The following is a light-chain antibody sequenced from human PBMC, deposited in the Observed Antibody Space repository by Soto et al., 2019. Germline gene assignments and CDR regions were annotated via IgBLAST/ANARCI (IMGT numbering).Light chain of an antibody. J-gene: IGLJ2*01. V-gene: IGLV2-14*01. CDR3: SSYAGSRTFGVV. CDR1: SSDVGGYNY. Sequence: QSALTQPASVSGSPGQSITISCTGTSSDVGGYNYVSWYQQHPGKAPKLMIYDVSNRPSGVSNRFSGSKSGNTASLTISGLQAEDEADYYCSSYAGSRTFGVVFGGGTQLTVL. CDR2: DVS.